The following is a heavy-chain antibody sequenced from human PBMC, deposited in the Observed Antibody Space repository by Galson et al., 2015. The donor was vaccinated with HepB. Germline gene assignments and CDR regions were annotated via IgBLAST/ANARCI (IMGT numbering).Heavy chain of an antibody. Sequence: SVKVSCKASGFTFTSSAVQWVRQARGQRLEWIGWIVVGSGNTNYAQKFQERVTITRDMSTSTAYMELSSLRSEDTAVYYCAADQLGYDILTGYYGMDVWGQGTTVTVSS. CDR2: IVVGSGNT. D-gene: IGHD3-9*01. CDR3: AADQLGYDILTGYYGMDV. V-gene: IGHV1-58*01. CDR1: GFTFTSSA. J-gene: IGHJ6*02.